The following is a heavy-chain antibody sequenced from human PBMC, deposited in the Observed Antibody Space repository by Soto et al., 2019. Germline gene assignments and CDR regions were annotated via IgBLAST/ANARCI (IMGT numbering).Heavy chain of an antibody. J-gene: IGHJ4*02. CDR1: GGSISGYY. CDR2: INHSGST. Sequence: SETLSLTCTVSGGSISGYYWSWIRQPPGKGLEWIGEINHSGSTNYNPSLKSRVTISVDTSKNQFSLKLSSVTAADTAVYYCARRIPAWLRLGYYFDYWGQGTLVTVSS. CDR3: ARRIPAWLRLGYYFDY. V-gene: IGHV4-34*01. D-gene: IGHD5-12*01.